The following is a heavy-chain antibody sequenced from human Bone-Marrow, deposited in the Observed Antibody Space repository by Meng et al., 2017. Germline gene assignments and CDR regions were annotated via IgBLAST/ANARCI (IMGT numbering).Heavy chain of an antibody. CDR1: GFTFSSYS. CDR2: ISSSSSYI. Sequence: EFLKISFAASGFTFSSYSMNWVRQAPGKGLEWVSSISSSSSYIYYEDSVKGRFTISRDNSKNTLYLQMNSLRAEDTAAYYCARESSYYYYGMDVWGQGTTVTVSS. CDR3: ARESSYYYYGMDV. V-gene: IGHV3-21*04. D-gene: IGHD6-13*01. J-gene: IGHJ6*02.